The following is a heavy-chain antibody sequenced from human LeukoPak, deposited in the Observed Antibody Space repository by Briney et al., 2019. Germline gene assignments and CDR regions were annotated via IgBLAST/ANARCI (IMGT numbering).Heavy chain of an antibody. CDR3: ARQDYYNSGRRFDP. CDR1: GGSIRSNSYY. J-gene: IGHJ5*02. V-gene: IGHV4-39*01. Sequence: SETLSLTCTVSGGSIRSNSYYWGWIRQPPGKGLEWVGNINYSGSTYYSPTLKSRVTISVDTSKNQFSLKLSSVTAADTAVYYCARQDYYNSGRRFDPWGQGTLVTVSS. CDR2: INYSGST. D-gene: IGHD3-10*01.